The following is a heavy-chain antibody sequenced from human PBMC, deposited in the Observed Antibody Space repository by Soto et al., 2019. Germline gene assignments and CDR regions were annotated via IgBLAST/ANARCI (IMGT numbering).Heavy chain of an antibody. CDR1: GFSLSNARMG. CDR2: IFSNDEK. V-gene: IGHV2-26*01. J-gene: IGHJ4*02. Sequence: SGPTLVNPTETLTLTCTVSGFSLSNARMGVSWIRQPPGKALEWLAHIFSNDEKSYSTSLKSRLTISKNTSKSQVVLTMTNIDPVDTATYYCARILVAAHDFDYWGQGTLVTVSS. CDR3: ARILVAAHDFDY. D-gene: IGHD6-6*01.